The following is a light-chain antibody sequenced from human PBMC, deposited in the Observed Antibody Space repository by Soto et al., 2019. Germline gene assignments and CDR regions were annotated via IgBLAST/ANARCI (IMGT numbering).Light chain of an antibody. CDR3: QHYKCFPWT. Sequence: DIQMTQSPSTLSASVGDRVTITCRASQSIDTWLAWYQQKPGEVPKVLIYKVSKLQRGVPSRFSGSGSGTEFTLTISGLQPDDFATYYCQHYKCFPWTLGQGTKVDIK. CDR2: KVS. J-gene: IGKJ1*01. V-gene: IGKV1-5*03. CDR1: QSIDTW.